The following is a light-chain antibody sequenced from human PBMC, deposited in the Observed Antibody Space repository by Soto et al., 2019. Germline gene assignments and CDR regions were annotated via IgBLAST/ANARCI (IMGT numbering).Light chain of an antibody. J-gene: IGKJ1*01. CDR2: KAS. Sequence: DIQMTQSPSTLSASVGARVTITCRASQSINNRLAWYQQKQGKPPNLLIYKASSLESGVPSRFSGSGSGTEFTLTISSLQPDDFATYYCQRYNSYPWTFGQGTKVEIK. CDR1: QSINNR. CDR3: QRYNSYPWT. V-gene: IGKV1-5*03.